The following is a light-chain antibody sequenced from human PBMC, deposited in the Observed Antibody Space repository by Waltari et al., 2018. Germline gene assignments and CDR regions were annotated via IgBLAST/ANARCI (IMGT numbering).Light chain of an antibody. CDR2: SNN. Sequence: QSVLAQPPSASGTPGQRITISCPGSNSNIGSNTVTWYQQFPGTAPRLLIYSNNQRPSGVPDRFSASKSGSSAALAIYGLHSEDEADYYCSTWDDRLTGVVFGGGTKVTVL. J-gene: IGLJ2*01. CDR3: STWDDRLTGVV. V-gene: IGLV1-44*01. CDR1: NSNIGSNT.